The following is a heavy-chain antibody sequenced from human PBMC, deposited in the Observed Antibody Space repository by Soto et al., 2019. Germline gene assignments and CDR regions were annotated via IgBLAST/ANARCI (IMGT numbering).Heavy chain of an antibody. V-gene: IGHV3-30-3*01. D-gene: IGHD2-2*02. CDR3: AQDAPTLIVVVPTAISY. CDR2: ISYDGSNK. J-gene: IGHJ4*02. CDR1: GFTLSRYA. Sequence: PGGSLRLSCAASGFTLSRYAVHCVRQAPGKGLEWVAVISYDGSNKYYADSVKGRFTISRDNSKNTVYLQMNSLRAEDTAVYYCAQDAPTLIVVVPTAISYWGQGTLVTVPS.